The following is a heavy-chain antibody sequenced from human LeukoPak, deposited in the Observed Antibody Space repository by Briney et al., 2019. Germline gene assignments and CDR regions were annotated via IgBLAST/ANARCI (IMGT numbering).Heavy chain of an antibody. CDR2: IYTSGST. D-gene: IGHD3-22*01. V-gene: IGHV4-61*02. CDR3: ARAPRGYYYDSSGTFDI. Sequence: KSSETLSLTCTVSGGSISSSSYYWSWIRQPAGKGLEWIGRIYTSGSTNYNPSLKSRVTISVDTSKNQFSLKLSSVTAADTAVYYCARAPRGYYYDSSGTFDIWGQGTMVTVSS. CDR1: GGSISSSSYY. J-gene: IGHJ3*02.